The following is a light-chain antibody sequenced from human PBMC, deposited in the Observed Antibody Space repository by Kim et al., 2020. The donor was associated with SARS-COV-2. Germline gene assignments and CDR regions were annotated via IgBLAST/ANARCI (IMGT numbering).Light chain of an antibody. CDR1: QSVKNT. Sequence: VSPGERVTLSCRASQSVKNTLAWYQQKAAQAPRLLIYGGSTRETGVPDRFSGRGSGTDFTLTISSLQSEDFGVYYCQQYDSWPRTFGQGTKVDIK. J-gene: IGKJ1*01. CDR3: QQYDSWPRT. CDR2: GGS. V-gene: IGKV3-15*01.